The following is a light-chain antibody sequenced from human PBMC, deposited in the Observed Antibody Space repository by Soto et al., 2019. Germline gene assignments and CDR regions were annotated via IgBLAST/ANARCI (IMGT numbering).Light chain of an antibody. Sequence: EIVLTQSPGTLSLSPGERATLSCRASQSINSRYLAWYQQKPGQAPRLLIYGASSRATGIPDRFSGSESGTDFTLTISRLEPEDFAVYYCQQYGSSPGFTFGPGTIVDIK. CDR3: QQYGSSPGFT. V-gene: IGKV3-20*01. J-gene: IGKJ3*01. CDR1: QSINSRY. CDR2: GAS.